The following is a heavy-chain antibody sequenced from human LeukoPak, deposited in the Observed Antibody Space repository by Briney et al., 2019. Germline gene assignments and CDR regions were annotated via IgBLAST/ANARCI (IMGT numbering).Heavy chain of an antibody. V-gene: IGHV4-30-2*01. CDR2: IYHSGTT. CDR3: ARESEGFGESRGY. J-gene: IGHJ4*02. CDR1: GASISSGNYY. Sequence: PSETLSLTCTVSGASISSGNYYWSWIRQPPGKGLEWIGYIYHSGTTYYNPSLNSRVTLSVDRSKNQFSLKVTSVTAADTAVYYCARESEGFGESRGYWGQGTLVTVSS. D-gene: IGHD3-10*01.